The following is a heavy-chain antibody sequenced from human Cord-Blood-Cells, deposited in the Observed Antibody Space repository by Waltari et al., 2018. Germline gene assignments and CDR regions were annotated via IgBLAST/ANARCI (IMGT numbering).Heavy chain of an antibody. CDR3: ARSPRGSGSYGPDAFDI. J-gene: IGHJ3*02. D-gene: IGHD3-10*01. Sequence: QVQLQQWGAGLLKPSEPLSLTCAVHGGSFGGYSWIWTRQPPGKGLEWIGEINHSESTNYNPSLKSRVTISVDTSKNQFSLKLSSVTAADTAVYYCARSPRGSGSYGPDAFDIWGQGTMVTVSS. V-gene: IGHV4-34*01. CDR2: INHSEST. CDR1: GGSFGGYS.